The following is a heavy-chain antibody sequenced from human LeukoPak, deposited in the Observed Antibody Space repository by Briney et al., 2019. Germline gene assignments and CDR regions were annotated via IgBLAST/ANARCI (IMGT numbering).Heavy chain of an antibody. Sequence: GGSLRLSCAASGFTFGSYGMSWVRQAPGKGLEWVAAIWGVGGRTYYVDSVKGRFTISRDNSKNTLYLQMNSLRAEDTAVYYCAKNRGFAYADPYYFDHWPQGTLVTVSS. CDR2: IWGVGGRT. J-gene: IGHJ4*02. V-gene: IGHV3-23*01. CDR1: GFTFGSYG. CDR3: AKNRGFAYADPYYFDH. D-gene: IGHD3-10*01.